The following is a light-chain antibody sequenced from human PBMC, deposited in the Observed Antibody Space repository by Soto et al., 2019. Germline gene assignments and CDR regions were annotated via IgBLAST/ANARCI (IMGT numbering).Light chain of an antibody. CDR3: QQYDPLPRT. J-gene: IGKJ1*01. CDR1: QGISKY. Sequence: IQMIQSPSSLSASVGDRVTITWQASQGISKYLNWYQQKPWKAPKLLIYDALNLERGVTSRFSGRGSGTEFTFPISSLQPQDFATYSCQQYDPLPRTFGRGNKV. V-gene: IGKV1-33*01. CDR2: DAL.